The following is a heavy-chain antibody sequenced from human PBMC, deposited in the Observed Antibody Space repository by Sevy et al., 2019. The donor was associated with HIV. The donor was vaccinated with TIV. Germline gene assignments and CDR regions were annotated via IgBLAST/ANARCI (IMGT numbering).Heavy chain of an antibody. CDR2: IYSGGST. CDR1: GFTVSSNY. V-gene: IGHV3-53*01. Sequence: GGSLRLSCAASGFTVSSNYMNWVRQAPGKGLEWVSVIYSGGSTYYADSVKGRFTISRDNSKNTLYLQMNSLRAEDTAVYYCARGLGATPYYFDYWGQGTLVTVSS. J-gene: IGHJ4*02. D-gene: IGHD1-26*01. CDR3: ARGLGATPYYFDY.